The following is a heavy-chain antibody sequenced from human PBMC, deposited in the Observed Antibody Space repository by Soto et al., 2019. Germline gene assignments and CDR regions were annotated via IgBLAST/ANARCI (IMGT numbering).Heavy chain of an antibody. CDR2: INSDGSIT. Sequence: GGSLRLSCAASGFTFSSYWMHWVRQVPEKGLVWVSRINSDGSITNYADAVKGRFTISRDNVKNTLYLQMNSLRAEDTAVYYCVRYARSVGGSYRPDYWGQGTLVTVSS. CDR3: VRYARSVGGSYRPDY. CDR1: GFTFSSYW. J-gene: IGHJ4*02. V-gene: IGHV3-74*01. D-gene: IGHD3-16*02.